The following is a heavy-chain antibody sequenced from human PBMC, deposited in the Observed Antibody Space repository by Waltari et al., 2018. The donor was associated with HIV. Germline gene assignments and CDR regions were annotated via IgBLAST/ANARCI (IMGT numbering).Heavy chain of an antibody. Sequence: QVQLVQSGAEVKKPGASVKVSCKASGYTFTSYDINWVRQATGQGLEGMGWMNPNSGNTGYAQKFQGRVTMTRNTSISTAYMGLSSLRSEDTAVYYCARVGYCTNGVCYTDYWGQGTLVTVSS. V-gene: IGHV1-8*01. J-gene: IGHJ4*02. CDR2: MNPNSGNT. CDR3: ARVGYCTNGVCYTDY. D-gene: IGHD2-8*01. CDR1: GYTFTSYD.